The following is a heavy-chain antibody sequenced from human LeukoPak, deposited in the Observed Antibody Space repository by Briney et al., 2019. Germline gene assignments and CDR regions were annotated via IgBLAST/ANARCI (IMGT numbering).Heavy chain of an antibody. V-gene: IGHV3-23*01. J-gene: IGHJ4*02. Sequence: GGSLRLSCAASGFTFSSHAMSWVRRAPGRGLEWVSAIRGDGATMFYADSVKGRITVSRDNSKNTLYLQMNSLRVDDTAVYYCARDQFRDYFRGADYWGQGALVTVSS. CDR2: IRGDGATM. D-gene: IGHD3-16*01. CDR3: ARDQFRDYFRGADY. CDR1: GFTFSSHA.